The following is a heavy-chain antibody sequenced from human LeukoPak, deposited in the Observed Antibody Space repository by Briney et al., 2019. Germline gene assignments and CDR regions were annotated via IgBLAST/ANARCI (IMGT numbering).Heavy chain of an antibody. V-gene: IGHV1-18*01. CDR2: ISGYNGNT. Sequence: ASVKVSCKASGYTFNTYGINWVRQAPGQGLEWMGWISGYNGNTNYAQKLQGRVTMTTDTSTSTAYMELRSLRSDDTAVYYCARDRGNYYDSSFDYWGQGTLVTVSS. CDR1: GYTFNTYG. J-gene: IGHJ4*02. CDR3: ARDRGNYYDSSFDY. D-gene: IGHD3-22*01.